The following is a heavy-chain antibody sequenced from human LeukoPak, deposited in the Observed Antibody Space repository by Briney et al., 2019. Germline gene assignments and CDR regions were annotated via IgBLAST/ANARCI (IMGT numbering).Heavy chain of an antibody. J-gene: IGHJ6*03. CDR2: MNPNSGNT. D-gene: IGHD6-6*01. V-gene: IGHV1-8*03. CDR1: GYTFTSYD. CDR3: ARGPQSSSSYYYYMDV. Sequence: ASVKVSCKASGYTFTSYDINWVRQATGQGLEWMGWMNPNSGNTGYAQKFQGRVTITRNTSISTAYMELSSLRSEDTAVYYCARGPQSSSSYYYYMDVWGKGTTVTVSS.